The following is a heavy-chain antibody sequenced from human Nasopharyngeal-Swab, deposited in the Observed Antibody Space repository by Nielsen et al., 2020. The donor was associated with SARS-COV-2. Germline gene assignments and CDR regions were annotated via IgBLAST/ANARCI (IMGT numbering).Heavy chain of an antibody. V-gene: IGHV1-18*01. D-gene: IGHD3-10*01. CDR2: ISSYNGDT. CDR3: ATAYGSVSSPEY. Sequence: SFGISWVRQAPGQGLEWMGWISSYNGDTHYAHSLQGRITMTTGTSTSTAYLELRSLRSDDTAMYYCATAYGSVSSPEYWGQGTLGTVSS. J-gene: IGHJ4*02. CDR1: SFG.